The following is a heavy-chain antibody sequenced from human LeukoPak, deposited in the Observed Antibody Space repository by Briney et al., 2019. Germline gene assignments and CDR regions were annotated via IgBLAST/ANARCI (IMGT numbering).Heavy chain of an antibody. V-gene: IGHV3-23*01. J-gene: IGHJ4*02. CDR2: ISGSGYSA. CDR3: AKDALRAVPYYFDY. D-gene: IGHD3-10*01. CDR1: GFTFSSYG. Sequence: SGGSLRLSCAVSGFTFSSYGMSWVRQAPGKGLEWVSAISGSGYSAYYADSVKGRFTISRDNSKNTLFLQMNSLRAEDTAVYYCAKDALRAVPYYFDYRGQGTLVTVSS.